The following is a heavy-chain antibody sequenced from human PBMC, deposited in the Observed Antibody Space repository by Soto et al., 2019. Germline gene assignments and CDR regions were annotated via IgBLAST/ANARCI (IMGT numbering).Heavy chain of an antibody. CDR1: GGSISSYY. Sequence: SETLSLTCTVSGGSISSYYWSWIRQPPGKGLEWIGYIYYSGSTNYNPSLKSRVTISVDTSKNQFSLKLSSVTAADTAVYYCARTMRRGGIAADWVLYYYYYYMDVWGKGTTVTVSS. CDR3: ARTMRRGGIAADWVLYYYYYYMDV. J-gene: IGHJ6*03. CDR2: IYYSGST. D-gene: IGHD6-13*01. V-gene: IGHV4-59*08.